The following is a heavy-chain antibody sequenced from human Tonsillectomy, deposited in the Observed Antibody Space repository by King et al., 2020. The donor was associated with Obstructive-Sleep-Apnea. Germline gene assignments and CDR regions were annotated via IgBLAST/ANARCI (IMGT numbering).Heavy chain of an antibody. CDR1: GGSISSSSYY. CDR2: IYYSGST. CDR3: ARYTSPMGFPWEPFADY. Sequence: LQLQESGPGLVKPSETLSLTCTVSGGSISSSSYYWGWIRQPPGKGLEWIGSIYYSGSTYYNPSLKSLVTISVDTSKNQFSLKLSSVTAADTAVYYCARYTSPMGFPWEPFADYLGQGTLVTVSS. V-gene: IGHV4-39*07. J-gene: IGHJ4*02. D-gene: IGHD1-26*01.